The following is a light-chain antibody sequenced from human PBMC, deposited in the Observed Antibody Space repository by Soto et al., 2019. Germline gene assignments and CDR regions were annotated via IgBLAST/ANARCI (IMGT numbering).Light chain of an antibody. CDR3: QQAKTYPRT. Sequence: DIHLTQSPSFLSASVGDRVTITCRPSQAVPNNMAWYQQKPGKPPKLLIYEESTLHSGVPSRFSGRKSGTQFTLTIDSLQHEDFETYYCQQAKTYPRTLGGGTKVDIK. J-gene: IGKJ4*01. V-gene: IGKV1-9*01. CDR2: EES. CDR1: QAVPNN.